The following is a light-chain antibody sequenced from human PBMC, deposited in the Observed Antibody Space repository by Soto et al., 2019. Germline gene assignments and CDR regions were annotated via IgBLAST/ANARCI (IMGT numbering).Light chain of an antibody. V-gene: IGKV3-20*01. CDR2: GAS. CDR3: QQYSSSPET. J-gene: IGKJ1*01. Sequence: EIVLTQSPGTLSLSSGERATLSCRASQSVSSSCLAWYQQKPGQAPRLLIYGASSRATGIPDRFSGSGSGTDFTLTISRLEPEDFAVYYCQQYSSSPETFGQGTKVEIK. CDR1: QSVSSSC.